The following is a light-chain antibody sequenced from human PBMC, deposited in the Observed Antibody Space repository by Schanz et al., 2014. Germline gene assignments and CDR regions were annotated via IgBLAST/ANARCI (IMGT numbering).Light chain of an antibody. CDR2: ANN. J-gene: IGLJ1*01. CDR3: GTWDTSLTVVM. CDR1: TSNIGSNF. Sequence: QSVLTQPPSVSAAPGQKVTISCSGNTSNIGSNFVSWYQHLPGTAPKLLILANNERPSGIPDRFSGSKSGTSATLDITGLQTGDEADYFCGTWDTSLTVVMFGAGTKV. V-gene: IGLV1-51*01.